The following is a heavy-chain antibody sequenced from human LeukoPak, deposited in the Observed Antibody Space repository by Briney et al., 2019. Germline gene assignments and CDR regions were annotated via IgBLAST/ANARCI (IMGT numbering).Heavy chain of an antibody. V-gene: IGHV4-61*02. CDR3: AGIGWYFDL. CDR2: NYSTGST. Sequence: RTSETLSLTCIVSGGSISSGSYYWSWIRQPAGKGLEWIGRNYSTGSTSYNPSLKSRVTISVDTSKNQFSLKLSSMTAADTAVYYCAGIGWYFDLWGRGTLVTVSS. D-gene: IGHD3-10*01. J-gene: IGHJ2*01. CDR1: GGSISSGSYY.